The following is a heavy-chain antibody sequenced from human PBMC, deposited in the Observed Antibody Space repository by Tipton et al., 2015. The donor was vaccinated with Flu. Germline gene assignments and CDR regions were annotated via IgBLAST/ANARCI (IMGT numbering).Heavy chain of an antibody. CDR2: VHYSGST. CDR1: GGSITSSPYH. D-gene: IGHD6-6*01. V-gene: IGHV4-39*07. J-gene: IGHJ4*02. Sequence: LRLSCTVSGGSITSSPYHWGWIRQPPGMGLEWIGSVHYSGSTYQNPSLESRVTISVDTSKNQFSLKLSSVTAADTAVYYCASYSSSYFDYWGQGTLVTVSS. CDR3: ASYSSSYFDY.